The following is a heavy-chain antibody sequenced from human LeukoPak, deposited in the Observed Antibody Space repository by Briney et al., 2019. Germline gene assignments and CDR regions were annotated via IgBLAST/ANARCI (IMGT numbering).Heavy chain of an antibody. CDR1: GFTFSSYN. Sequence: GGSLRLSCVVSGFTFSSYNFNWVRQAPGKGLEWVSAISGSGGSTYYADSVKGRFTISRDNSKNTLYLQMNSLSAEDTAVYYCAKSPDLTQWNWTYYFDYWGQGTLVTVSS. CDR3: AKSPDLTQWNWTYYFDY. D-gene: IGHD3/OR15-3a*01. V-gene: IGHV3-23*01. CDR2: ISGSGGST. J-gene: IGHJ4*02.